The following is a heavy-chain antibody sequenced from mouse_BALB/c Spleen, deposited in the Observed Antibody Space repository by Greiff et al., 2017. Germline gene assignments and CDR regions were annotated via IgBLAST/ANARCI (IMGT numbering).Heavy chain of an antibody. J-gene: IGHJ2*01. CDR1: GYTFTDYE. CDR3: TRGEDYDYDGGNFDY. Sequence: QVQLQQSGAELVRPGASVTLSCKASGYTFTDYEMHWVKQTPVHGLEWIGAIDPETGGTAYNQKFKGKATLTADKSSSTAYMELRSLTSEDSAVYYCTRGEDYDYDGGNFDYWGQGTTLTVSS. V-gene: IGHV1-15*01. CDR2: IDPETGGT. D-gene: IGHD2-4*01.